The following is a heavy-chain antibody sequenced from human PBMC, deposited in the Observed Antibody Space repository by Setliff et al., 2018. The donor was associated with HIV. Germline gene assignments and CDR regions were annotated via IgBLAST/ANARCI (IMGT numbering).Heavy chain of an antibody. CDR3: VRHNPTVVRDGYDI. D-gene: IGHD2-21*01. V-gene: IGHV4-39*01. CDR2: VSYTGRT. Sequence: LSLTCTVSGGSTTSSTYYWGWIRQPPGRGLDWIGSVSYTGRTYYKTSLKSRVTISIDTSRNQFSLNLSSVTAADTAVYYCVRHNPTVVRDGYDIWGQGTKFTVSS. CDR1: GGSTTSSTYY. J-gene: IGHJ3*02.